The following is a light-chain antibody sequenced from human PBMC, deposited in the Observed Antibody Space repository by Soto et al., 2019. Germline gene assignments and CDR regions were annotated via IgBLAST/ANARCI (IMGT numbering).Light chain of an antibody. CDR3: QQYNNWLPGRYT. CDR2: GAS. Sequence: EIVMTQSPATLSVSPGERATLSCRASQSVSSNLAWYQQKPGQAPRLLIYGASTRATGIPARFSGSGSGTEFTLTNSSLQSEDFAVYYCQQYNNWLPGRYTFGQGTKLEIK. V-gene: IGKV3-15*01. CDR1: QSVSSN. J-gene: IGKJ2*01.